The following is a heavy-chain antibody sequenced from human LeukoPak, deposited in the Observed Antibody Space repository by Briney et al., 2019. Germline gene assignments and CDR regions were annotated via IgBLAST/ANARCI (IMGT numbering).Heavy chain of an antibody. D-gene: IGHD6-13*01. Sequence: PGESLKISCKGSGYSFTSYWIGWVRQMPGKGLEWMGRIDPSDSYTNYSPSFQGHVTISADKSISTAYLQWSSLKASDTAMYYCARLPLYSSSWPNWFDPWGQGTLVTVSS. J-gene: IGHJ5*02. CDR3: ARLPLYSSSWPNWFDP. V-gene: IGHV5-10-1*01. CDR2: IDPSDSYT. CDR1: GYSFTSYW.